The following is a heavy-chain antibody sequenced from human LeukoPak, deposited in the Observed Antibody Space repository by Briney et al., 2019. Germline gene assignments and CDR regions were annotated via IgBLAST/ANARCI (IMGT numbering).Heavy chain of an antibody. CDR2: INAGNGNT. V-gene: IGHV1-3*01. D-gene: IGHD6-13*01. J-gene: IGHJ5*02. CDR1: GYTFTSYA. Sequence: GASVKVSCKASGYTFTSYAMHWVRQAPRQRLEWVGWINAGNGNTKYSQKFQGRVTITRDTSASTAYMELSSLRSEDTAVYYCARDEGSSWYGGQNWFDPWGQGTLVTVSS. CDR3: ARDEGSSWYGGQNWFDP.